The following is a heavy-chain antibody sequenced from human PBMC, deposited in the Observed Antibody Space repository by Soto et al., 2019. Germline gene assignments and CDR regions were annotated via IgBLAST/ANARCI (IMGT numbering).Heavy chain of an antibody. D-gene: IGHD6-13*01. CDR1: GFTVSSKY. CDR3: ARDAASAQYFDY. V-gene: IGHV3-66*01. Sequence: QLLESGGGLVQPGGSLTLSCAASGFTVSSKYMSWVRQAPGKGLEWVSLIYSGDNTYYADSVKGRFTISRDTSKNTLYLQMNSLRAEDTAVYYCARDAASAQYFDYWGQGTLVTVSS. J-gene: IGHJ4*02. CDR2: IYSGDNT.